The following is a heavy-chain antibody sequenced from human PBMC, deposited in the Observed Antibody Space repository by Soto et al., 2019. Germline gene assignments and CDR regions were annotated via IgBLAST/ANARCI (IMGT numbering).Heavy chain of an antibody. J-gene: IGHJ6*02. CDR1: GCRFSAYP. CDR2: INRRGTST. D-gene: IGHD1-7*01. V-gene: IGHV3-7*03. Sequence: AESLSLTCVGPGCRFSAYPLNWVRQAPGQGLEWVGNINRRGTSTNNVASVRGRFSTSRESTSNSLYHNIDILCVEATATYYCGRGTKTHGLDIWGRGTTVTVSS. CDR3: GRGTKTHGLDI.